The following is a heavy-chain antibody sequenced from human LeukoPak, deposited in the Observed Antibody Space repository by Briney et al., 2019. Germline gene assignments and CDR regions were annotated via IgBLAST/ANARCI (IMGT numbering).Heavy chain of an antibody. CDR1: GASISNYY. CDR2: LYHSGDT. Sequence: SETLSLTCTVSGASISNYYWNWIRQPPGKGLEWVGILYHSGDTKYNPSLKSRVSISVDRSKNQFSLNLSSVTAADTAVYYCAKKDGGAFDVRGQGKLV. V-gene: IGHV4-59*08. CDR3: AKKDGGAFDV. J-gene: IGHJ3*01.